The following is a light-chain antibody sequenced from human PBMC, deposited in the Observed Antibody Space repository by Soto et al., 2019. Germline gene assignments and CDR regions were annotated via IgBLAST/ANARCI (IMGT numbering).Light chain of an antibody. CDR2: DAS. V-gene: IGKV1-33*01. CDR1: QDISNY. Sequence: DIQMTQSPSSLSASVGDRVTITCQASQDISNYLNWYQQKPGKAPKLLIYDASNLETGFPSRFSGSGSATDFTFTISSLQPEDIATYYGQQYDNLPITCGQGTRLEIK. CDR3: QQYDNLPIT. J-gene: IGKJ5*01.